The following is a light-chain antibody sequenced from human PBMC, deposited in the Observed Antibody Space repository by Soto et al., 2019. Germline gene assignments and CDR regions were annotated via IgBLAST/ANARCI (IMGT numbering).Light chain of an antibody. V-gene: IGKV3D-20*02. Sequence: IVLTQSPGTLSLSPGERATLSCRASQTVDGTYLAWYQQKPGQAPRLLIYDSSSRAPGVPDRFSGIVSGTDLTISISRLEPGDGEVDDGQQLETSSIIFGPGTKVDI. CDR2: DSS. CDR3: QQLETSSII. CDR1: QTVDGTY. J-gene: IGKJ3*01.